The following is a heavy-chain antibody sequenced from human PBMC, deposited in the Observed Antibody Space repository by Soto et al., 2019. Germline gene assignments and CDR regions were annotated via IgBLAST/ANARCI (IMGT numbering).Heavy chain of an antibody. CDR3: ARDLGGYFYGMDV. J-gene: IGHJ6*02. CDR2: INPSGGST. CDR1: GYTFTSYH. V-gene: IGHV1-46*01. D-gene: IGHD2-15*01. Sequence: ASVKVSCKASGYTFTSYHIHWVRQAPGQGLEWMGIINPSGGSTTYAQKFQGRVTMTRDTSTSTVYMELTSLRSEDTAVYYCARDLGGYFYGMDVWGQGTTVTVSS.